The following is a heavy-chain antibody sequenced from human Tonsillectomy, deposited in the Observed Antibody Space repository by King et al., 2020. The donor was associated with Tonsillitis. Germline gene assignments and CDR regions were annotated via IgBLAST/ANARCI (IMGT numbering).Heavy chain of an antibody. J-gene: IGHJ6*03. CDR1: GGTFSSSA. CDR3: ASAEVAYGSGSIVDYYYYMDV. CDR2: IIPILEAA. D-gene: IGHD3-10*01. V-gene: IGHV1-69*01. Sequence: VQLVESGAEVKKPGSSAKVSCKASGGTFSSSAINWVRQAPGQGLEWMGVIIPILEAANHAQKFQGRVTITADESTSTAYMELSSLRSDDTAVYYCASAEVAYGSGSIVDYYYYMDVWGTGTTVTVSS.